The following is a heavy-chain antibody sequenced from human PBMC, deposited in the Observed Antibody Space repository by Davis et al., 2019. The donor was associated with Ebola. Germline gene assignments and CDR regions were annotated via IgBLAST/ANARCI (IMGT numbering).Heavy chain of an antibody. D-gene: IGHD6-13*01. CDR2: ISAGGTAP. V-gene: IGHV3-23*01. CDR1: EFTFSNYG. J-gene: IGHJ4*02. Sequence: GESLKISCVASEFTFSNYGMTWVRQAPGKGLEWVSSISAGGTAPYYADSVKGRFTISRDNSKSTLFLQMNSLRPEDTAVYYCAKLLTATGGPDYWGQGTLVTVSS. CDR3: AKLLTATGGPDY.